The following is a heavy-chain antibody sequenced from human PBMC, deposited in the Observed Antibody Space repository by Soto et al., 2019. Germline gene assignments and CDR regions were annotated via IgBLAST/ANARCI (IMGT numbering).Heavy chain of an antibody. CDR3: ARDDGDYYGSGSYYNSSDYYYYYYMDV. J-gene: IGHJ6*03. Sequence: GGSLRLSCAASGFTFSDYYMSWIRQAPGKGQEWVSYISSSGSTIYYADSVKGRFTISRDNAKNSLYLQMNSLRAEDTAVYYCARDDGDYYGSGSYYNSSDYYYYYYMDVWGKGTTVTVSS. CDR1: GFTFSDYY. V-gene: IGHV3-11*01. D-gene: IGHD3-10*01. CDR2: ISSSGSTI.